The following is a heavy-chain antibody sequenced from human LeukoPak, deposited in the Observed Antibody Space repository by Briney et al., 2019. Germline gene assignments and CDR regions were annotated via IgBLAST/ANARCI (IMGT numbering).Heavy chain of an antibody. CDR3: ARDLATVTTFDAFDI. CDR1: GFTFSSYW. CDR2: IKQDGSEK. D-gene: IGHD4-17*01. J-gene: IGHJ3*02. Sequence: TGGSLRLSCAASGFTFSSYWMSWVRQAPGKGLEWVANIKQDGSEKYYVDSVKGRFTISRDNAKNSLYLQMNSLRAEDTAVYYCARDLATVTTFDAFDIWGQGTMVTVSS. V-gene: IGHV3-7*01.